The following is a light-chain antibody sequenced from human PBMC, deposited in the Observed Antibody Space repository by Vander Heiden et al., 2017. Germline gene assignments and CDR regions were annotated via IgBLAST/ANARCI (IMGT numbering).Light chain of an antibody. CDR3: QSYDSSNPL. Sequence: NFMLTQPHSVTEAPGKTVTISCTRSSGSIASNYVQWYQQRPGSSPTTVIYEDNQRPSGVPDRFSGSIDSSSNSASLTISGLKTEDEADYYCQSYDSSNPLVGTGTKVTVL. V-gene: IGLV6-57*01. J-gene: IGLJ1*01. CDR2: EDN. CDR1: SGSIASNY.